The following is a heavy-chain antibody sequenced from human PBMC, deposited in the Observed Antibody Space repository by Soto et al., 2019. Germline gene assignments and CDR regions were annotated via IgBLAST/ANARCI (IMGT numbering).Heavy chain of an antibody. Sequence: ASVKVSCKASGYTFTNYDINWVRQATGQGLEWMGWMNPNTGKTGYAQKFQGRVTMTRDTSIDTAYMELTSLRSDDTAVYYRARTDYYDNTVVIWFDPWG. D-gene: IGHD3-22*01. V-gene: IGHV1-8*01. CDR2: MNPNTGKT. CDR1: GYTFTNYD. J-gene: IGHJ5*02. CDR3: ARTDYYDNTVVIWFDP.